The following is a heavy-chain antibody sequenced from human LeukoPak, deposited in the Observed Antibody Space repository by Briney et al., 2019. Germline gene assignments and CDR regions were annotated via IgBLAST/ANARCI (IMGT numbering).Heavy chain of an antibody. CDR2: IYHTRST. CDR3: ARAGWIITSGIDY. V-gene: IGHV4-38-2*01. CDR1: GYSISRGYY. Sequence: PSETLSLTCGLSGYSISRGYYWAWIRQPPGKGLEWIGTIYHTRSTYYTPSLGSRVTISVDTSKNEFSLNLNSVTAADTAVYYCARAGWIITSGIDYWGQGALVTVSS. J-gene: IGHJ4*02. D-gene: IGHD3-10*01.